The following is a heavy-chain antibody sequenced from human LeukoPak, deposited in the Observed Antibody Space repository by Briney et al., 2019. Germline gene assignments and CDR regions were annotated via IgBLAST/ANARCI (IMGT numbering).Heavy chain of an antibody. J-gene: IGHJ4*02. CDR2: IYYSGST. V-gene: IGHV4-61*08. D-gene: IGHD3-22*01. Sequence: PSQTLSLTCTVSGGSISGGDYYWSWIRQHPGKGLEWIGYIYYSGSTNYNPSLKSRVTISVDTSKNQFSLKLSSVTAADTAVYYCARASYDSSGYYYIHYWGQGTLVTVSS. CDR1: GGSISGGDYY. CDR3: ARASYDSSGYYYIHY.